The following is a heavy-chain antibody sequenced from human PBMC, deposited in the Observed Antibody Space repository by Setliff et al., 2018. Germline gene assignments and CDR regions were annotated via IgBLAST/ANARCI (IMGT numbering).Heavy chain of an antibody. CDR2: IYWDDVK. CDR3: AHRGGYGADSLYYFDV. Sequence: SGPTLVNPTQTLSLTCVVSGGSINSDSHYWGWIRQPPGKALEWLALIYWDDVKRYSPFLKNRLTITQDTSKNQVVLTLTNMDPVDTATYYCAHRGGYGADSLYYFDVWGQGTLVTVSS. V-gene: IGHV2-5*02. D-gene: IGHD3-10*01. J-gene: IGHJ4*02. CDR1: GGSINSDSHY.